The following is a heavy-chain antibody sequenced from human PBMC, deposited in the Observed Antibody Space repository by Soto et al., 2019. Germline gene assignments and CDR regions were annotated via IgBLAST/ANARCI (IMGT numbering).Heavy chain of an antibody. CDR2: IYHSGST. Sequence: PSETLSLTCTVSGGSISSGGYSWSWIRQPPGKGLEWIGYIYHSGSTYYNPSLKSRVTISVDRSKNQFSLKLSSVTAADTAVYYCAKYIIAAGRGIAYRGQGTLVTVSS. CDR3: AKYIIAAGRGIAY. J-gene: IGHJ4*02. D-gene: IGHD6-13*01. CDR1: GGSISSGGYS. V-gene: IGHV4-30-2*01.